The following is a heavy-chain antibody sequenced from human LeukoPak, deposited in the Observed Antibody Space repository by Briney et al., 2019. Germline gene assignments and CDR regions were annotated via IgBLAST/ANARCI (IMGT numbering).Heavy chain of an antibody. CDR1: GFTFSSYS. CDR3: ARDWVGYYYHMDV. J-gene: IGHJ6*03. Sequence: PGGSLRLSCAASGFTFSSYSMNWVRQAPGKGLEWVSYISSSSSTIYYADSVKGRFTISRDNAKNSLYLQMNSLRAEDTAVYYCARDWVGYYYHMDVWGKGTTVTISS. D-gene: IGHD1-26*01. CDR2: ISSSSSTI. V-gene: IGHV3-48*04.